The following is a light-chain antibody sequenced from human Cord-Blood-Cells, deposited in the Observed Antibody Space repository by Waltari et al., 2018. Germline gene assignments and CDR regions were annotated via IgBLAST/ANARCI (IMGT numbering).Light chain of an antibody. Sequence: QSALTQPASVSGSPGQSIPISCTGTSSDLGSYNLVSWYHQHPGKAPKLMIYEGSKRPSGVSNRFSGSKSGNTASLTISGLQAEDEADYYCCSYAGSRRVFGGGTKLTVL. CDR1: SSDLGSYNL. CDR3: CSYAGSRRV. CDR2: EGS. V-gene: IGLV2-23*01. J-gene: IGLJ3*02.